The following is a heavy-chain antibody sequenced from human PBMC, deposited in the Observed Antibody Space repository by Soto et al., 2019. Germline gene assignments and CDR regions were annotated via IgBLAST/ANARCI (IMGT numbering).Heavy chain of an antibody. V-gene: IGHV4-4*07. CDR2: IYTSGST. D-gene: IGHD6-19*01. J-gene: IGHJ5*02. Sequence: PSETLSLTCTVSGGSISSYYWNCIRQPAGKGLEWIGRIYTSGSTNYNPSLKSRVTMSVDTSKNQFSLKLSSVTAADTAVYYCARDLYASGWSPNWFDPWGQGTLVTVSS. CDR3: ARDLYASGWSPNWFDP. CDR1: GGSISSYY.